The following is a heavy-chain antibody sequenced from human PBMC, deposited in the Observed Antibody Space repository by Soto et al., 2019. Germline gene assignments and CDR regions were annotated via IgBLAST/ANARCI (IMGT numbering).Heavy chain of an antibody. V-gene: IGHV1-18*04. CDR2: ISASNGHT. J-gene: IGHJ4*02. CDR1: GYTFSGHS. Sequence: ASVKVSCKASGYTFSGHSISWVRQAPGQGLEWMGWISASNGHTNYAQRFQGRVTMTTDTFTTTVYMEMKSLRSDDTAVYYCARNTGSGNSGGFDYWGQGTLVTVSS. D-gene: IGHD3-3*01. CDR3: ARNTGSGNSGGFDY.